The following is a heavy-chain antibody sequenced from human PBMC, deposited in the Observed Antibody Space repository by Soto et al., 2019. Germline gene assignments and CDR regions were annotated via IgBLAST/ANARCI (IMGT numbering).Heavy chain of an antibody. Sequence: SLRLSCAASEFTFSNYGIHWVRQAPGKGLEWVSYISSDGSYIYYVDSVKGRFTISRDNAKNSLYLQMNSLRAEDTAVYYCARAGTVLLWFGELSLPDYWGQGTLVTVSS. CDR1: EFTFSNYG. CDR2: ISSDGSYI. D-gene: IGHD3-10*01. J-gene: IGHJ4*02. CDR3: ARAGTVLLWFGELSLPDY. V-gene: IGHV3-21*05.